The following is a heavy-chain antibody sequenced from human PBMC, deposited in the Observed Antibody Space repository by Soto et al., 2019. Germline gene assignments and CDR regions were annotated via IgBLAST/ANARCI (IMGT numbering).Heavy chain of an antibody. CDR1: GFSFSSFW. CDR2: IHNDGSRT. Sequence: GSLRLSCAASGFSFSSFWMHWARQAPGKGLVWVAHIHNDGSRTSYADSVKGRFTISRDNAKNTLYLQMNSLRAEDTAMYYCARDFGEVGSTAAFDIWGQGTMVTVSS. V-gene: IGHV3-74*01. D-gene: IGHD1-26*01. J-gene: IGHJ3*02. CDR3: ARDFGEVGSTAAFDI.